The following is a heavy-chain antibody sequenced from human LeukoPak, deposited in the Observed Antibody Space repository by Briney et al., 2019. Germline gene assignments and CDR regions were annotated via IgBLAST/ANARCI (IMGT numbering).Heavy chain of an antibody. J-gene: IGHJ6*03. D-gene: IGHD2-8*01. Sequence: GESLRLSCAASGFTFDDYGMSWVRQAPGKGLEWVSGINWNGGSTGYADSVKGRFTISRDNAKNSLYLQMNSLRAEDTALYYCAREDCTNGVCPLDYYMDVWGKGTTVTVSS. CDR2: INWNGGST. V-gene: IGHV3-20*04. CDR1: GFTFDDYG. CDR3: AREDCTNGVCPLDYYMDV.